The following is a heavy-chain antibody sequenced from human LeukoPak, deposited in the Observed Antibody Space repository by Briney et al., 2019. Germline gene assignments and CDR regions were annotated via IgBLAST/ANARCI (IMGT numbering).Heavy chain of an antibody. CDR3: ARNKLGISEKYMDV. CDR1: GFSFSTYN. V-gene: IGHV3-21*01. J-gene: IGHJ6*03. D-gene: IGHD7-27*01. CDR2: ISSSSSYI. Sequence: GGSLRLSCAASGFSFSTYNMNWVRQAPGKGLEWVSSISSSSSYIYYADSVKGRFTISRDNTKNSLYLQMNSLRGEDTAVYYCARNKLGISEKYMDVWGKGTTVTISS.